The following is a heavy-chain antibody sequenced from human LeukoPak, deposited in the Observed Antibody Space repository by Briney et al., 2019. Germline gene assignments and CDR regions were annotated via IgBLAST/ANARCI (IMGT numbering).Heavy chain of an antibody. Sequence: SETLSLTCTVSGGSISSSSYHWGWIRQPPGKGLEWIGSIYYSGSTYYNPSLKSRVTISVDTSKNQFSLKLSSVTAADTAVYYCARHATVVVTAIGSFDYWGQGTLVTVSS. CDR3: ARHATVVVTAIGSFDY. D-gene: IGHD2-21*02. CDR2: IYYSGST. V-gene: IGHV4-39*01. J-gene: IGHJ4*02. CDR1: GGSISSSSYH.